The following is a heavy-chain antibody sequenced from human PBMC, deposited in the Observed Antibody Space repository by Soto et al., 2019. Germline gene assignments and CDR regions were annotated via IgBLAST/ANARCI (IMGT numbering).Heavy chain of an antibody. CDR3: ARVGRGYTYGEIYS. J-gene: IGHJ4*02. Sequence: SETLSLTCTVSGGSISSSNYYWGWIRQPPGKGLEWIGSIYYSGSTYYNPSLKSRVTISVDTSKNQFSLKLSSVTAADTAVYYCARVGRGYTYGEIYSWGQGTLVTVSS. CDR2: IYYSGST. D-gene: IGHD5-18*01. V-gene: IGHV4-39*01. CDR1: GGSISSSNYY.